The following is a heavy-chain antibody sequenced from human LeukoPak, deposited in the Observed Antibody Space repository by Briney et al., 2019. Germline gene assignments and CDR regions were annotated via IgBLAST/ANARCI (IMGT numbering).Heavy chain of an antibody. J-gene: IGHJ5*02. V-gene: IGHV4-39*07. CDR3: AKGDYDFWSGYYKGGNWFDP. D-gene: IGHD3-3*01. CDR2: IYYSGST. Sequence: SETPSLTCTVSGGSISSSSYYWGWIRQPPGKGLEWIGSIYYSGSTYYNPSLKSRVTISVDTSKNQFSLKLSSVTAADTAVYYCAKGDYDFWSGYYKGGNWFDPWGQGTLVTVSS. CDR1: GGSISSSSYY.